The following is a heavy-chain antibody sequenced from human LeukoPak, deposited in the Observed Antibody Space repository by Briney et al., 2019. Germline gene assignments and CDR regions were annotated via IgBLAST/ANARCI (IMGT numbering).Heavy chain of an antibody. V-gene: IGHV4-31*03. CDR1: GGSISSGGYY. Sequence: SQTLSLTCTVSGGSISSGGYYWSWIRQHPGKGLEWIGYIYYSGSTYYNPSLKSRVTISVDTSKNQFSLKLSSVTAADTAVYYCARERPDFYDSSGPRRYFDYWGRGTLVTVSS. J-gene: IGHJ4*02. CDR3: ARERPDFYDSSGPRRYFDY. D-gene: IGHD3-22*01. CDR2: IYYSGST.